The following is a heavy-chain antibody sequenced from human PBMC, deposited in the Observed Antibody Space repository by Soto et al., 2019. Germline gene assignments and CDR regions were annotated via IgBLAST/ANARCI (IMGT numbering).Heavy chain of an antibody. CDR1: GGSISSYY. V-gene: IGHV4-59*01. D-gene: IGHD1-26*01. CDR3: ARGSGSYLRGTFDY. J-gene: IGHJ4*02. Sequence: QVQLQESGPGLVKPSETLSLTCTVSGGSISSYYWSWIRQPPGKGLEWIGYIYYSGSTNYNPSLKSRVTISVDTSKNQFSLKLSSVTAADTAVYYCARGSGSYLRGTFDYWGQGTLVTVSS. CDR2: IYYSGST.